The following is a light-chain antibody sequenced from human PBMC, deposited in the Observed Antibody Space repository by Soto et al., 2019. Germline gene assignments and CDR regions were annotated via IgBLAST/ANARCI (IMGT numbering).Light chain of an antibody. CDR1: SSNIGAGYD. CDR3: QSYDCSLSARYV. J-gene: IGLJ1*01. CDR2: GNS. Sequence: QSVLTQPPSVSGAPGQRVTISCTGSSSNIGAGYDVHWYQQLPGTAPKLLIYGNSNRPSGVPDRFSGSKSGTSASLAITGLQAEDEADYYCQSYDCSLSARYVFGTGTKLTVL. V-gene: IGLV1-40*01.